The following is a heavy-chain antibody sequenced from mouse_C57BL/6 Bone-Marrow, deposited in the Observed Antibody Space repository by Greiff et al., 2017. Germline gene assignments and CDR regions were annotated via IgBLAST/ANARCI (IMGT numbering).Heavy chain of an antibody. CDR3: ARKEYYGYDYFDY. V-gene: IGHV2-2*01. J-gene: IGHJ2*01. CDR2: IWSGGST. D-gene: IGHD2-2*01. Sequence: QVQLQQSGPGLVQPSQSLSITCTVSGFSLTSYGVHWVRQSPGKGLEWLGVIWSGGSTDYNAAFISRLSISKDNSKSQVFFKMNSLQADDTAIYYCARKEYYGYDYFDYWGQGTTLTVSS. CDR1: GFSLTSYG.